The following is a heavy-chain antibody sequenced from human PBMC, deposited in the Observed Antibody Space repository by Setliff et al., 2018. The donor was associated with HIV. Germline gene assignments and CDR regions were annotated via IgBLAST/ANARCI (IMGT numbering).Heavy chain of an antibody. V-gene: IGHV3-33*01. CDR1: GFTFSSYG. J-gene: IGHJ4*02. CDR2: IWYDGSNK. Sequence: GGSLRLSCAASGFTFSSYGMHWVRQAPGKGLEWVAVIWYDGSNKYYADSVKGRFTISRDNSKNTLYLQMNSLRAEDTAVYYCARGGYCSGGSCYFPLIDYWGQGTLVTVSS. CDR3: ARGGYCSGGSCYFPLIDY. D-gene: IGHD2-15*01.